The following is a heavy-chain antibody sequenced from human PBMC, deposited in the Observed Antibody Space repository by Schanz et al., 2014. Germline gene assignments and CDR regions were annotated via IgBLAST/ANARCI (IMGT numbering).Heavy chain of an antibody. Sequence: EVQLAESGGGLVQPGGSLRLSCAASTFTFSSDWMSWVCQAPGKGLEWVANIKEDGSVKDYVDSVKGRFTISRDNAKRSLFLQMNSLRVEDTAVYFCVSQTGSPNYWGQGTLVTVSS. CDR3: VSQTGSPNY. V-gene: IGHV3-7*02. CDR1: TFTFSSDW. CDR2: IKEDGSVK. D-gene: IGHD6-13*01. J-gene: IGHJ4*02.